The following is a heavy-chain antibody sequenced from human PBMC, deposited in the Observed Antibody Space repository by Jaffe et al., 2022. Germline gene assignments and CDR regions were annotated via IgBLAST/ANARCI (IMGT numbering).Heavy chain of an antibody. V-gene: IGHV1-69*05. CDR1: GGTFSSYA. J-gene: IGHJ4*02. D-gene: IGHD2-15*01. CDR2: IIPIFGTA. CDR3: ARGIGRGYCSGGSCYDFDY. Sequence: QVQLVQSGAEVKKPGSSVKVSCKASGGTFSSYAISWVRQAPGQGLEWMGGIIPIFGTANYAQKFQGRVTITTDESTSTAYMELSSLRSEDTAVYYCARGIGRGYCSGGSCYDFDYWGQGTLVTVSS.